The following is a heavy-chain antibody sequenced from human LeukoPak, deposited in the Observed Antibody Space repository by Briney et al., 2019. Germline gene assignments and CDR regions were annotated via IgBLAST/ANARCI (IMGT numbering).Heavy chain of an antibody. CDR1: GFTFSTFA. CDR2: IFPSGGEI. CDR3: AKSQLGYCSGGSCFDAFDI. D-gene: IGHD2-15*01. V-gene: IGHV3-23*01. Sequence: PGGSLRLSCAASGFTFSTFAMIWVRQPPGKGLEWVSSIFPSGGEIHYADSVKGRFTISRDNSKNTLYLQMNSLRAEDTAVYYCAKSQLGYCSGGSCFDAFDIWGQGTMVTVSS. J-gene: IGHJ3*02.